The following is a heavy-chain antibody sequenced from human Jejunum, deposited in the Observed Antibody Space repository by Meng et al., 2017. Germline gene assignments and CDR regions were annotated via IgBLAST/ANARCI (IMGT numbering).Heavy chain of an antibody. J-gene: IGHJ4*02. CDR1: GASIGSGSW. Sequence: QVQLPESGPGLVKPSGTRSVACVVSGASIGSGSWWSWVRQSPGKGLEWLGEIHHKGSTNYNPSLKSRVSISGDTSNKQFSLKLTSVTAADTAVYYCARSPYSGSALPFFDYWGQGSLVTVSS. CDR2: IHHKGST. D-gene: IGHD1-26*01. CDR3: ARSPYSGSALPFFDY. V-gene: IGHV4-4*02.